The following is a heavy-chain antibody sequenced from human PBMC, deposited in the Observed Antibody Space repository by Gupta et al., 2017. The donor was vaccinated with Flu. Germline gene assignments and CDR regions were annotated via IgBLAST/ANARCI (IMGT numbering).Heavy chain of an antibody. CDR3: ARFDSIVGATTLQTDAFDI. D-gene: IGHD1-26*01. CDR1: GYTFTSYG. V-gene: IGHV1-18*01. Sequence: QVQLVQSGAEVKKPGASVKVSCKASGYTFTSYGISWVRQAPGQGLEWMGWISAYNGNTNYAQKLQGRVTMTTDTSTSTAYMELRSLRSDDTAVDYCARFDSIVGATTLQTDAFDIWGQGTMVTVSS. J-gene: IGHJ3*02. CDR2: ISAYNGNT.